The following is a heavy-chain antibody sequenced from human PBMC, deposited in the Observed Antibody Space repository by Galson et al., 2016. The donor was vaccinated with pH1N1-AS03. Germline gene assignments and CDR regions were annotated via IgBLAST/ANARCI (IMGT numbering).Heavy chain of an antibody. V-gene: IGHV3-7*03. CDR2: IKEDGSEK. D-gene: IGHD2-15*01. CDR1: GSSIRDHW. J-gene: IGHJ4*02. CDR3: GRVGRGGSPVDY. Sequence: SLRLSCAASGSSIRDHWVGWFRQAPSKGLEWVTEIKEDGSEKHDVDSVKGRFIISRDNAKNSLYLQMNSLRADDTAVYYCGRVGRGGSPVDYWGQGTLVTVSS.